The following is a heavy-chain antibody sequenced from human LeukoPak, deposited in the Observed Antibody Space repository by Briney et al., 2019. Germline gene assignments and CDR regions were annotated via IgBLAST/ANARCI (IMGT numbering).Heavy chain of an antibody. Sequence: PSETLSLTCAVADGSLNSYYWSLIRQPPGKGLELSGYIYYSGSTNYNPSLKSRVTISVDTSKNQFSLRLSSVTAADTAVYYCARYFYDSSDYYPPSFYDYYMDVWGKGTTVTVSS. CDR1: DGSLNSYY. CDR2: IYYSGST. D-gene: IGHD3-22*01. J-gene: IGHJ6*03. V-gene: IGHV4-59*01. CDR3: ARYFYDSSDYYPPSFYDYYMDV.